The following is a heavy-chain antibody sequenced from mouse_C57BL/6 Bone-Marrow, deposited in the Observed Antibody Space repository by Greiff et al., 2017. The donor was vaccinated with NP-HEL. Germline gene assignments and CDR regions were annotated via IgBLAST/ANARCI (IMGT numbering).Heavy chain of an antibody. CDR2: IDPETGGT. V-gene: IGHV1-15*01. CDR3: TKRDDYGGYYAMDY. J-gene: IGHJ4*01. Sequence: QVQLKQSGAELVRPGASVTLSCKASGYTFTDYEMHWVKQTPVHGLEWIGAIDPETGGTAYNQKFKGKAILTADKSSSTAYMELRSLTSEDSAVYYCTKRDDYGGYYAMDYWGQGTSVTVSS. CDR1: GYTFTDYE. D-gene: IGHD2-4*01.